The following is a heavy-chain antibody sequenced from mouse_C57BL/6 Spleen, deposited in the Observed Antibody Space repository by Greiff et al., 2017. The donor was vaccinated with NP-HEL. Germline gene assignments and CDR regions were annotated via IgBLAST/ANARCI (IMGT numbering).Heavy chain of an antibody. CDR3: ARLEENYYGSSYYFDY. V-gene: IGHV1-72*01. CDR1: GYTFTSYW. D-gene: IGHD1-1*01. J-gene: IGHJ2*01. CDR2: IDPNSGGT. Sequence: QVQLKQPGAELVKPGASVKLSCKASGYTFTSYWMHWVKQRPGRGLEWIGRIDPNSGGTKYNEKFKSKATLTVDKPSSTAYMQLSSLTSEDSAVYYCARLEENYYGSSYYFDYWGQGTTLTVSS.